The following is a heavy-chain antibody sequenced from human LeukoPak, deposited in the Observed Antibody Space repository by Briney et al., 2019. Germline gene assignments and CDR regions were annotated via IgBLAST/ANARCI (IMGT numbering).Heavy chain of an antibody. V-gene: IGHV3-73*01. CDR3: IREHDYGDYH. D-gene: IGHD4-17*01. CDR1: GFTLSDSP. Sequence: PGGSLRLSCAASGFTLSDSPMNWVRQASGKGLEWVGRIRSKVNNYATTYAASVKGRFTISRDDLKNTVYLQMNSLKTEDTAVYYCIREHDYGDYHWGQGTLVTVSS. J-gene: IGHJ4*02. CDR2: IRSKVNNYAT.